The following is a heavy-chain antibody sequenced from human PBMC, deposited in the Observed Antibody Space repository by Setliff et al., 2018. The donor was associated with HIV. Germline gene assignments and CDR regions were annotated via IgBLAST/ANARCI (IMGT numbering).Heavy chain of an antibody. D-gene: IGHD4-17*01. V-gene: IGHV4-59*01. Sequence: SETLSLTCTVSGGSITSYYWSWIRQPPGKGLEWIGYIYYGGSTNYNPSLRSRLTISVDTSKNQFSLKLSSVTAADTAVYYCAREIYGGNSRPFDYWGQGTLVTVSS. CDR2: IYYGGST. J-gene: IGHJ4*02. CDR1: GGSITSYY. CDR3: AREIYGGNSRPFDY.